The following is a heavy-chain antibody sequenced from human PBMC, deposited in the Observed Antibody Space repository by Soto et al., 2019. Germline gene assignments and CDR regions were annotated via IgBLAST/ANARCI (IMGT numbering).Heavy chain of an antibody. J-gene: IGHJ4*02. D-gene: IGHD1-1*01. CDR1: GSTFSDYY. Sequence: GGSLRLSCEGSGSTFSDYYISWIRQAPGKGLEWISYSSNSGTFSRYAYSVNGVFSISSANNNNLLYMQMNITTAEDTAVYCCARSGDNYNRLDYWGQGTPVTVSS. V-gene: IGHV3-11*06. CDR2: SSNSGTFS. CDR3: ARSGDNYNRLDY.